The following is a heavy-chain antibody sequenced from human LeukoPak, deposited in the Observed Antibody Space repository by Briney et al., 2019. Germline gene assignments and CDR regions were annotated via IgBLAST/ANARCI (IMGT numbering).Heavy chain of an antibody. CDR2: IGTAGDT. CDR1: GFTFSTYD. Sequence: GSLRLSCAASGFTFSTYDMHWVRQPAGGGLEWVSGIGTAGDTYYLGSVKGRFTISRENAQNSLYLQMNSLRAGDTAVYYCARDLNYYGSGSYSDYWGQGTLVTVSS. CDR3: ARDLNYYGSGSYSDY. D-gene: IGHD3-10*01. V-gene: IGHV3-13*01. J-gene: IGHJ4*02.